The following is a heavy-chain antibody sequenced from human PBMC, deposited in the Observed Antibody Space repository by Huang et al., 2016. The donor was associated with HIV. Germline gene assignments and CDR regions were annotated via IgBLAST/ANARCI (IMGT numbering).Heavy chain of an antibody. CDR2: VAPEHGET. J-gene: IGHJ3*02. CDR3: ATGFDTYYDI. Sequence: QVQLVQSGAEVKKPGASVKFSCKVSGYTLTELSIHWVRQAPGKGLEWMGGVAPEHGETNDAQNFQGRVTMTEDTSTDTAYMELNSLRSEDTAVYYCATGFDTYYDIWGQGTMVIASS. V-gene: IGHV1-24*01. CDR1: GYTLTELS. D-gene: IGHD2-21*01.